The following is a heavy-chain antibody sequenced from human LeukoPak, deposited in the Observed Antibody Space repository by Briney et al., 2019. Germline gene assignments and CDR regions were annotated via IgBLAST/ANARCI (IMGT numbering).Heavy chain of an antibody. D-gene: IGHD3-10*01. CDR1: GGSISSGGYS. V-gene: IGHV4-30-2*01. CDR2: IYHSGST. J-gene: IGHJ4*02. Sequence: TLSLTCAVSGGSISSGGYSWSWIRQPPGKGLEWIGYIYHSGSTYYNPSLKSRVTISVDRSKNQFSLKLSSVTAADTAVYYCARLGAMVRGVIGYWGQGTLVTVSS. CDR3: ARLGAMVRGVIGY.